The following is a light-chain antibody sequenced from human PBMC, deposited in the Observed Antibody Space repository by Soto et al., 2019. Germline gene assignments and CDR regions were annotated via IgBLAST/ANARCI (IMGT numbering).Light chain of an antibody. J-gene: IGKJ5*01. CDR3: QQYENLPT. CDR1: QNINNY. V-gene: IGKV1-33*01. Sequence: DMQMTQCPSSLSASVGDRVNIACQASQNINNYLNWYQQKPGRAPKLLIYDASNLEAGAPSRFRGSGSGTDFTFTISRLQPEDIATYYRQQYENLPTFGQGTRLEIK. CDR2: DAS.